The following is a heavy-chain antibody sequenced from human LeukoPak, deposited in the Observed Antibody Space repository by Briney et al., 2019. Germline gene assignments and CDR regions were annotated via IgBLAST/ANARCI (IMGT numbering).Heavy chain of an antibody. CDR1: GGSFSGYY. D-gene: IGHD2-15*01. Sequence: PSETLSLTCAVYGGSFSGYYWSWIRQPPGKGLEWIGEINHSGSTNYNPSLKSRVTISVDTSKNQFSLKLSSVTAADTAVYYCARGPQVDIVVVVAAKAFDIWGQGTMVTVSS. V-gene: IGHV4-34*01. CDR3: ARGPQVDIVVVVAAKAFDI. J-gene: IGHJ3*02. CDR2: INHSGST.